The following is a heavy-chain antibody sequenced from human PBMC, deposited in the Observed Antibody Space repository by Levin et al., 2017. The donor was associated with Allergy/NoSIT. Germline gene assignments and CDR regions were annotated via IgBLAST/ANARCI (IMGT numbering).Heavy chain of an antibody. D-gene: IGHD2-21*02. J-gene: IGHJ4*02. V-gene: IGHV3-15*01. CDR1: GFTFSNAW. CDR3: TTDIGCGGDCGNY. CDR2: IKSKTDGGTT. Sequence: SCAASGFTFSNAWMSWVRQAPGKGLEWVGRIKSKTDGGTTDYAAPVKGRFTISRDDSKNTLYLQMNSLKTEDTAVYYCTTDIGCGGDCGNYWGQGTLVTVSS.